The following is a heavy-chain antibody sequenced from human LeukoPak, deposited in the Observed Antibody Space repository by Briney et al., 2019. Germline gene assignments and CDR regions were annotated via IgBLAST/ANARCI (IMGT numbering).Heavy chain of an antibody. V-gene: IGHV1-2*02. Sequence: ASVKVSCKASGYTFTGYYMHWVRQAPGQGLEWWGWINPNSGGTNYAQKFQGRVTMTRGTSISTAYMELSRLRSDDTAVYYCARDIYSSGWYNWFNPWGQGTLVTVSS. D-gene: IGHD6-19*01. J-gene: IGHJ5*02. CDR3: ARDIYSSGWYNWFNP. CDR2: INPNSGGT. CDR1: GYTFTGYY.